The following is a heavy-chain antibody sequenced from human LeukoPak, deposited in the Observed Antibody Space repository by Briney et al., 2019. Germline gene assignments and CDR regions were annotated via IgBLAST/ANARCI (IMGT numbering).Heavy chain of an antibody. D-gene: IGHD1-26*01. CDR3: AKRSGSYYFFEPAAYFDY. CDR2: ISGSGGST. V-gene: IGHV3-23*01. CDR1: GFTFSSYA. J-gene: IGHJ4*02. Sequence: PGGSLRLSCAASGFTFSSYAMSWVRQAPGKGLEWVSAISGSGGSTYYADSVQGRFTISRDNSKNTLYLQMNSLRAEDTAVYYCAKRSGSYYFFEPAAYFDYWGQGTLVTVSS.